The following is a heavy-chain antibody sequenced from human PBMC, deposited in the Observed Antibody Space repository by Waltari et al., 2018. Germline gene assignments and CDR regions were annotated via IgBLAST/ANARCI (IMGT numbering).Heavy chain of an antibody. V-gene: IGHV3-21*01. Sequence: EVQLVESGGGLVKPGGSLRLSCAASGFTFSSYSMNWVRQAPGKGLEWVSSISSSSSYIYYADSVKGRFTISRDNAKNSLYLQMNSLRAEDTAVYYCARGLISIAARTYYFDYWGQGTLVTVSS. D-gene: IGHD6-6*01. CDR3: ARGLISIAARTYYFDY. J-gene: IGHJ4*02. CDR1: GFTFSSYS. CDR2: ISSSSSYI.